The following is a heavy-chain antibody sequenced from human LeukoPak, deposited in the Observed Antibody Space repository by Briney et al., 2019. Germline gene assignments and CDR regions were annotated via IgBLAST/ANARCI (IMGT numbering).Heavy chain of an antibody. V-gene: IGHV3-7*03. D-gene: IGHD3-3*01. J-gene: IGHJ5*02. CDR1: GFTFRRHW. Sequence: PGGSLRLSCAAFGFTFRRHWMSWVRQAPGKGPEWVANIRDDESEKFYVNSVKGRFTISRDNAKNSLYLQMNSLRAEDTALYHCARVKVGRYDFWSGTNWFDPWGQGTLVTVSS. CDR3: ARVKVGRYDFWSGTNWFDP. CDR2: IRDDESEK.